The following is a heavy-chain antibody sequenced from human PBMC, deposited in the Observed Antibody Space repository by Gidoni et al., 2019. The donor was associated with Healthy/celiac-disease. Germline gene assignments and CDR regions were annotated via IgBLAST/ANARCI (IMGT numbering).Heavy chain of an antibody. CDR2: IYYSGST. J-gene: IGHJ5*02. D-gene: IGHD2-15*01. Sequence: QLQLQESGPGLVKPSETLSLTCTVSGGSISSSSYYWGWIRQPPGKGLEWIGRIYYSGSTYYNPSLKSRVTISVDTSKNQFSLKLSSVTAADTAVYYCARDLVRVAATWGWFDPWGQGTLVTVSS. CDR3: ARDLVRVAATWGWFDP. V-gene: IGHV4-39*07. CDR1: GGSISSSSYY.